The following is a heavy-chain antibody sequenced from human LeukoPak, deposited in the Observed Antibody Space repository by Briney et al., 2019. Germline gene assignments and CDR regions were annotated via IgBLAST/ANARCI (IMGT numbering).Heavy chain of an antibody. Sequence: GGSLRLSCAASGFTFSSYSMNWARQAPGKGLEWVSAISGSAVTTYYGDSVKGRFTISRDNSKNTLYLQMNSLRAEDTAVYYCAKAFRGLREYYYYMDVWGKGTTVTVSS. CDR3: AKAFRGLREYYYYMDV. V-gene: IGHV3-23*01. CDR2: ISGSAVTT. D-gene: IGHD3-16*01. J-gene: IGHJ6*03. CDR1: GFTFSSYS.